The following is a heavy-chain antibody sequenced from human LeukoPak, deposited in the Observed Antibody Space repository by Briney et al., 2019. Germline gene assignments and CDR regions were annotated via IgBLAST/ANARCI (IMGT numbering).Heavy chain of an antibody. V-gene: IGHV3-7*01. Sequence: GGSLRLSCAASGLTFSSYWMSWVRQAPGKGLEWVANIKQDGSEKYYVDSVKGRFTISRDNAKNSLYLQMNSLRAEDTAVYYCARGDELRYFDWLSNFDYWGQGTLVTVSS. D-gene: IGHD3-9*01. CDR2: IKQDGSEK. CDR1: GLTFSSYW. CDR3: ARGDELRYFDWLSNFDY. J-gene: IGHJ4*02.